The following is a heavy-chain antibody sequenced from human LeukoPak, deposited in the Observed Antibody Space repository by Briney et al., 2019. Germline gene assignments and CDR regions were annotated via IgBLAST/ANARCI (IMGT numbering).Heavy chain of an antibody. CDR1: GFTLGNYA. CDR3: ARPLVRGVIFYGMDV. Sequence: GGSLRLSCAASGFTLGNYAMHWVRQAPGRGLEWVSSICSSSRYIYYADSVKGRFTISRDNAKNSLYLQMNSLRAEDTAVYYCARPLVRGVIFYGMDVWGQGTTVTVSS. D-gene: IGHD3-10*01. J-gene: IGHJ6*02. CDR2: ICSSSRYI. V-gene: IGHV3-21*01.